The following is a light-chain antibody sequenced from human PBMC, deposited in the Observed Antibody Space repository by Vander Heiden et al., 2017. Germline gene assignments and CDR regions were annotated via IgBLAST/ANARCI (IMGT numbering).Light chain of an antibody. CDR3: AAWDDSLADV. Sequence: QSVLTQPPSASGTPGQRVTISCSGSSSNIGSNTVNWYQQLPGTAHKLLIYSNNQRPSGVPDRFSGSKSGTSASLAISGLQSEDEADYYCAAWDDSLADVFGTGTKVTVL. J-gene: IGLJ1*01. CDR2: SNN. CDR1: SSNIGSNT. V-gene: IGLV1-44*01.